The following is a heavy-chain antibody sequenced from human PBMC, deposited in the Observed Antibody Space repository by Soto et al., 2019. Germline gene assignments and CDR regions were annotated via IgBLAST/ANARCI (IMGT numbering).Heavy chain of an antibody. V-gene: IGHV4-30-4*01. J-gene: IGHJ4*02. CDR2: IYYSGST. D-gene: IGHD5-12*01. Sequence: PSETLSLTCTVSGGSISSGDYYWSWIRQPPGKGLEWIGYIYYSGSTYYNPSLKSRVTISVDTSKNQFSLELSSVTAADTAVYYCARTTKRYSPAPSVFDYWGQGTLVTVSS. CDR1: GGSISSGDYY. CDR3: ARTTKRYSPAPSVFDY.